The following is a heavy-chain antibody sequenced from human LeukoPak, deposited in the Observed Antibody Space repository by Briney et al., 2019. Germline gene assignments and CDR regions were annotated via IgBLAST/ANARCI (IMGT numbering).Heavy chain of an antibody. CDR3: ARGDMVRGLVY. CDR1: GGSFSGYY. Sequence: SETLSLTCAVYGGSFSGYYWTWIRQPPGKGLEWIGEINHGGRTNYNPSLKSRVTISVDTSKNQFSLKVTSVTAADTALYYCARGDMVRGLVYWGQGTLATVSS. CDR2: INHGGRT. J-gene: IGHJ4*02. V-gene: IGHV4-34*01. D-gene: IGHD3-10*01.